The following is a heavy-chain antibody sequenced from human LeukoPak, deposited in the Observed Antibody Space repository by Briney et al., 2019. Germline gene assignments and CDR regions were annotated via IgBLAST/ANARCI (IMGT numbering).Heavy chain of an antibody. CDR2: INPSGGST. CDR1: GYTFPNYH. Sequence: ASVKVSCKASGYTFPNYHIHWVRQAPGQGLEWMGIINPSGGSTSYAQKFQGRVTMTRDTSTSTVYMELSSLRSEDTAVYYCARECVGWLRPDPFFDYWGQGTLVTVSS. D-gene: IGHD5-12*01. V-gene: IGHV1-46*01. J-gene: IGHJ4*02. CDR3: ARECVGWLRPDPFFDY.